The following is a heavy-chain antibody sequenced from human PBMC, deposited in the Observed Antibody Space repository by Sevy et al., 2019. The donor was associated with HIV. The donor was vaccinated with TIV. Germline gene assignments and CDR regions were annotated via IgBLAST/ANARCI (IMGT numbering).Heavy chain of an antibody. CDR2: ISSSSSYI. Sequence: GGSLRLSCAASGFTFSSYSMNWVRQAPGKGLEWVSSISSSSSYIYYADSVKGRFTISRDNAKNSLYLQMNSLRAEDTAVYYCARASSPICSGGSCSVRDKWFDPWGQGTLVTVSS. CDR3: ARASSPICSGGSCSVRDKWFDP. J-gene: IGHJ5*02. CDR1: GFTFSSYS. D-gene: IGHD2-15*01. V-gene: IGHV3-21*01.